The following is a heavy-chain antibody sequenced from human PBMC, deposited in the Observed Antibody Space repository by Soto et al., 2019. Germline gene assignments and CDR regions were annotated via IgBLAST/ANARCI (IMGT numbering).Heavy chain of an antibody. J-gene: IGHJ4*02. Sequence: QVQLQESGPGLVKPSQTLSLTCTVSGGSISSGGYYWSWIRQHPGKGLEWIGYIYYNGSTYYNPSLKRVVTISVDTSKNPFAMKLSSVTAAPTAVYYCARKPVIWGKGTLVTVSS. CDR1: GGSISSGGYY. CDR2: IYYNGST. D-gene: IGHD3-10*01. V-gene: IGHV4-31*01. CDR3: ARKPVI.